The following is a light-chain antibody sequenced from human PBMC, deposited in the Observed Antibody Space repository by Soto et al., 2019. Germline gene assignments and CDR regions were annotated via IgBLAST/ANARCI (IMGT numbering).Light chain of an antibody. CDR2: GAI. Sequence: EIVLTQSPGSLSLSPGERATLSCRASPSVYFSYLAWYQQKSGQAPRLLIHGAISRAAGIPDRFSGSDSGISVSHIINRVTPEDSAVYYCQQYGSSPYTFGRGTRLEI. J-gene: IGKJ5*01. CDR1: PSVYFSY. CDR3: QQYGSSPYT. V-gene: IGKV3-20*01.